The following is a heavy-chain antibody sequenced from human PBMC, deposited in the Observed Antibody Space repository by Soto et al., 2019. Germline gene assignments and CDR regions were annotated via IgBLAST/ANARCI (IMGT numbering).Heavy chain of an antibody. D-gene: IGHD2-8*01. CDR3: AKDKSDCTNGVCPYYGMDV. V-gene: IGHV4-34*01. J-gene: IGHJ6*02. CDR2: VSHSGGT. Sequence: SETLSLTCAVYGASFSAYYWTWIRQPPVNGPEWIGEVSHSGGTNYNPSLKSRVAIAVDTSKNQFSLKLSSVTAEDTAVYYCAKDKSDCTNGVCPYYGMDVWGQGTTVTVSS. CDR1: GASFSAYY.